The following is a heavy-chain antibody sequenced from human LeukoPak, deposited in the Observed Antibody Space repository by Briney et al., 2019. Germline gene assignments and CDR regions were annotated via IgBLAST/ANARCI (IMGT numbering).Heavy chain of an antibody. Sequence: SVKVSCKASGGTFSSHAISWVRQAPGQGLEWMGGIIPIFGTANYAQKLQGRVTITADESTSTAYMELSSLRSEDTAVYYCARPRMVPAATEDFYFDYWGQGSLVTVSS. CDR3: ARPRMVPAATEDFYFDY. CDR2: IIPIFGTA. J-gene: IGHJ4*02. D-gene: IGHD2-2*01. CDR1: GGTFSSHA. V-gene: IGHV1-69*13.